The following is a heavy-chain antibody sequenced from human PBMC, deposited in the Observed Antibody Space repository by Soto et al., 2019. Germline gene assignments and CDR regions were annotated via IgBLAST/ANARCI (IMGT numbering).Heavy chain of an antibody. CDR1: GGSISSYY. V-gene: IGHV4-59*01. CDR3: ARVGRSSGWHYYYGMDV. D-gene: IGHD6-19*01. CDR2: IYYSGST. Sequence: QVQLQESGPGLVKPSETLSLTCTVSGGSISSYYWSWIRQPPGKGLEWIGYIYYSGSTNYNPSLKSRVTISVDTSKNQFSLKLSSVTAADTAVYYCARVGRSSGWHYYYGMDVWGQGTTVTVSS. J-gene: IGHJ6*02.